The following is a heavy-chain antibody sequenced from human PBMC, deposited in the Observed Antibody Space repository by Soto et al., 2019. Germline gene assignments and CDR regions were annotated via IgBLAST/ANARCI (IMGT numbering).Heavy chain of an antibody. V-gene: IGHV4-30-4*02. J-gene: IGHJ6*02. D-gene: IGHD2-2*01. Sequence: SETLSLTCTVSGGSISSGDYYWSWIRQPPGRGLEWIGYIYYSGSTYYNPSLKSRVTISVDNSKNTLYLQMNSLRAEDTAVYYCAREGYWEDIVLVPAADDYYYYGMDVWGQGTTVTVSS. CDR1: GGSISSGDYY. CDR2: IYYSGST. CDR3: AREGYWEDIVLVPAADDYYYYGMDV.